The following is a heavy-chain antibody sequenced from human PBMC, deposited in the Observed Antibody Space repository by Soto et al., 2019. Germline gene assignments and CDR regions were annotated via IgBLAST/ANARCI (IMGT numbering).Heavy chain of an antibody. CDR3: AKDNYSTAWYMPVDY. J-gene: IGHJ4*02. Sequence: HPGGSLRLSCAVSGFTFSKDGMHWVRQAPGKGLEWVAAISYDGSNKHYADSVKGRFTISRDNSKNTLYLQMNSLREEDTAVYYCAKDNYSTAWYMPVDYWGQGTQVTVPQ. CDR1: GFTFSKDG. V-gene: IGHV3-30*18. CDR2: ISYDGSNK. D-gene: IGHD6-13*01.